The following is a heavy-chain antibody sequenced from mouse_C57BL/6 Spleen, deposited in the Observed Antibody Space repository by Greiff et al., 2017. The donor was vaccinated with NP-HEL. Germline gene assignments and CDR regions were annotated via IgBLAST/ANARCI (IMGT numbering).Heavy chain of an antibody. D-gene: IGHD2-1*01. V-gene: IGHV1-80*01. Sequence: QVQLQQSGAELVKPGASVKISCKASGYAFSSYWMNWVKQRPGKGLEWIGQIYPGDGDTNYNGKFKGKATLTADKSSSTAYMQLSSLTSEYSAVYFCARYGNYELYYAMDYWGQGTSVTVSS. J-gene: IGHJ4*01. CDR2: IYPGDGDT. CDR1: GYAFSSYW. CDR3: ARYGNYELYYAMDY.